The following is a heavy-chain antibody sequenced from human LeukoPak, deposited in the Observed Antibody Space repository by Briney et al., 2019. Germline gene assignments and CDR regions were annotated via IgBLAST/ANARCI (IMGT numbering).Heavy chain of an antibody. Sequence: PSETLSLICAVYGGSFSGYYWSWIRQPPGKGLEWIGEINHSGSTNYNPPLKSRVTISVDTSKNQFSLKLSSVTAADTAVYYCARGKYGPVNTNDVMVIFYFDYWGQGTLVSVSS. CDR1: GGSFSGYY. D-gene: IGHD2-8*01. V-gene: IGHV4-34*01. CDR3: ARGKYGPVNTNDVMVIFYFDY. CDR2: INHSGST. J-gene: IGHJ4*02.